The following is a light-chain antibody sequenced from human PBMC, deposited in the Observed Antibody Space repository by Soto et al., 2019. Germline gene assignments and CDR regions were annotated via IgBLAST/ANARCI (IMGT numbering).Light chain of an antibody. Sequence: MSLTPATLSRTLTETGTITYRASQSISSWLAWYQQKPGKAPKLLIYDASSLESGVPSRFSGSGSGTEFTLTICSLQPDDFATYYCQQYNSYSPTFCQGSKA. J-gene: IGKJ1*01. V-gene: IGKV1-5*01. CDR3: QQYNSYSPT. CDR2: DAS. CDR1: QSISSW.